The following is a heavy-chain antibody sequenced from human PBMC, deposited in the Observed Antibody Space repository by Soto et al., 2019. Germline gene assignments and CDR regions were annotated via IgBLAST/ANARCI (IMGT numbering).Heavy chain of an antibody. CDR3: ARSAFGVGLDY. Sequence: PSETLSLTCAVSGGSISSGGYSWSRIRQPPGKGLEWIGYIYHSGSTYYNPSLKSRVTISVDRSKNQFSLKLSSVTAADTAVYYCARSAFGVGLDYWGQGTLVTVSS. CDR2: IYHSGST. D-gene: IGHD3-3*01. J-gene: IGHJ4*02. V-gene: IGHV4-30-2*01. CDR1: GGSISSGGYS.